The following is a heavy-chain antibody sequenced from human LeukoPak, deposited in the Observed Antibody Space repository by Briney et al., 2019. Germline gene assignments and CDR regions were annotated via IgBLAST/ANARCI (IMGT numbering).Heavy chain of an antibody. Sequence: ASVKVSSKASGYTFTSYYMHCVCQAPGHGLEWGGVINPSGGSTSYAQKFQGRVTMTRDTSTSTVYMELSSLRSEDTAVYYCARDRYCSGGSCSHLHFDYWGQGTLVTVSS. J-gene: IGHJ4*02. CDR2: INPSGGST. CDR3: ARDRYCSGGSCSHLHFDY. V-gene: IGHV1-46*01. D-gene: IGHD2-15*01. CDR1: GYTFTSYY.